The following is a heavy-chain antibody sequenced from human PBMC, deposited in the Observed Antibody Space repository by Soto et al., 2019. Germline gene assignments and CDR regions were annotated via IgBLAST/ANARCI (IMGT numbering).Heavy chain of an antibody. Sequence: SETLSVTCTVSGGSVSSGSYYWGWIRQPPGKGLEWIGTIYYSGSTYYNPSLKSRVTISVDTSKNQFSLKLSSVTAADTAVYYCPFGGAFDYWGQGTLVTVSS. CDR3: PFGGAFDY. V-gene: IGHV4-39*01. D-gene: IGHD1-26*01. CDR2: IYYSGST. CDR1: GGSVSSGSYY. J-gene: IGHJ4*02.